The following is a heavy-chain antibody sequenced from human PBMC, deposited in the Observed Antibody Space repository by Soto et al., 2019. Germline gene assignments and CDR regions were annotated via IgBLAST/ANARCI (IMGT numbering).Heavy chain of an antibody. CDR3: AHRRDWPTIFGVVSWFDP. V-gene: IGHV2-5*01. CDR2: IYWNDDK. Sequence: SGPTLVNPTQTLTLTCTFSGFSLSTSAVGVGWIRQPPGKALEWLALIYWNDDKRYSPSLKSRLTITKDTSKNQVVLTMTNMDPVDTATYYCAHRRDWPTIFGVVSWFDPWGQGTLVTVSS. CDR1: GFSLSTSAVG. D-gene: IGHD3-3*01. J-gene: IGHJ5*02.